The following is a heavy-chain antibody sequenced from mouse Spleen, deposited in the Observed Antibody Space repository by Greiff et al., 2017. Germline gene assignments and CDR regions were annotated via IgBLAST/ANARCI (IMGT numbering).Heavy chain of an antibody. D-gene: IGHD1-1*01. CDR2: IDPENGDT. J-gene: IGHJ2*01. CDR3: TTKGYYGSSVDY. Sequence: EVQLQQSGAELVRPGASVKLSCTASGFNIKDDYMHWVKQRPEQGLEWIGWIDPENGDTEYASKFQGKATITADTSSNTAYLQLSSLTSEDTAVYYCTTKGYYGSSVDYWGQGTTLSVSS. CDR1: GFNIKDDY. V-gene: IGHV14-4*01.